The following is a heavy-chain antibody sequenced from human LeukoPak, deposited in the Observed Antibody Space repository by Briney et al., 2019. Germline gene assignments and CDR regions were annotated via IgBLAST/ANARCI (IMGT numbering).Heavy chain of an antibody. J-gene: IGHJ6*02. CDR3: GGIYYYGMDV. Sequence: SVSVSCKAYGGSFSSYAISWVRQPPGQGLEWMGRIIPILGIANYAQKFQGSVTITADKSTSTAYMELSSLRSEYTAVYYCGGIYYYGMDVWGQGTTVTVSS. CDR1: GGSFSSYA. V-gene: IGHV1-69*04. CDR2: IIPILGIA.